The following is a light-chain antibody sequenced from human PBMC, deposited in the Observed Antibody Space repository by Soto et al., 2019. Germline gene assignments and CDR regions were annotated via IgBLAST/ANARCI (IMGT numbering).Light chain of an antibody. Sequence: SHALTQPPSVSVSPGQTASITCSGDKLGDKYACWYQQKPGQSPVLVIYQDSKRPSGIPERFSGSNSGNTATLTISGTQAMDEADYYCQAWDSSTALVFGTGTKVTV. J-gene: IGLJ1*01. CDR1: KLGDKY. CDR2: QDS. CDR3: QAWDSSTALV. V-gene: IGLV3-1*01.